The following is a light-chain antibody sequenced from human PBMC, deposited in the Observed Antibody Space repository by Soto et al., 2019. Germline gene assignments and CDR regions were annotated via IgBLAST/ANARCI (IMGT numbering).Light chain of an antibody. CDR2: GAS. Sequence: EIVLTQSPATLSVSPGERATLSCRASQSAGRNLAWYHQKPGQAPRLLIYGASSRATGIPDRFSGSGSGTDFTLTISRLEPEDFAVYYCQQYGRSPQAAWTFGHGTKVEIK. CDR3: QQYGRSPQAAWT. V-gene: IGKV3-20*01. J-gene: IGKJ1*01. CDR1: QSAGRN.